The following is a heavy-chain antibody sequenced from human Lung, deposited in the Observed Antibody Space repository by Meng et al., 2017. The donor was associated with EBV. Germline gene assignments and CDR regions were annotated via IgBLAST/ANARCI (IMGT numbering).Heavy chain of an antibody. CDR2: IYHSGST. CDR3: ARVAAAGNEWFDP. Sequence: VKLQESGPGLVKPSETLSPTLHGPGGFISRMYWWTWVRQPPGKGLEWIGEIYHSGSTNYNPSLKSRVTISVDKSKNQFSLKLSSVTAADTAVYYCARVAAAGNEWFDPWGQGTLVTVSS. CDR1: GGFISRMYW. J-gene: IGHJ5*02. V-gene: IGHV4-4*02. D-gene: IGHD6-13*01.